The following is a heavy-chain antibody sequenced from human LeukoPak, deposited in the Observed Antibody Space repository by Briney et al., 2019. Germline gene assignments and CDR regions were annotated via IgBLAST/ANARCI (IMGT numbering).Heavy chain of an antibody. J-gene: IGHJ5*02. CDR3: ARHGRYYDILTGYYYWFDP. CDR1: GGSISSSSYY. D-gene: IGHD3-9*01. Sequence: SETLSLSCTVSGGSISSSSYYWGWIRQPPGKGLEWIWSIYYSGSTSYNPSLKSRVTISVDASKNQFSLKLSSVTAADTAVYYCARHGRYYDILTGYYYWFDPWGQGTLVTVSS. CDR2: IYYSGST. V-gene: IGHV4-39*01.